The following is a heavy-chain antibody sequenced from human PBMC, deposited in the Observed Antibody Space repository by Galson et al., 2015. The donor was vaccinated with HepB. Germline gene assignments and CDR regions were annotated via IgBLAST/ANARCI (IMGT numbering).Heavy chain of an antibody. V-gene: IGHV1-69*13. CDR2: IIPAVGTP. CDR3: ATYYYDGSAYLS. Sequence: SVKISCKVSGGTFTNYGFSWVRLAPGQGLEWMGGIIPAVGTPNYAQKFQGRVTITADESTSTVNMELSSLRSEDSAVYYCATYYYDGSAYLSWGQGTLVTVSS. CDR1: GGTFTNYG. J-gene: IGHJ5*02. D-gene: IGHD3-22*01.